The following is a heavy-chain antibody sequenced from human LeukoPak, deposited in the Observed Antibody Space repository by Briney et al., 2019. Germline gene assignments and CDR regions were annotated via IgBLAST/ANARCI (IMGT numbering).Heavy chain of an antibody. Sequence: SETLSLICTVSGGSISSHYWSWIRQPPGKRLEWIGYIYYSGSTNYNPSLKSRVTISVDTSKNQFSLKLSSVTAADTAVYYCARVYSWFGDTPIDYWGQGTLVTVSS. CDR3: ARVYSWFGDTPIDY. CDR2: IYYSGST. J-gene: IGHJ4*02. D-gene: IGHD3-10*01. V-gene: IGHV4-59*11. CDR1: GGSISSHY.